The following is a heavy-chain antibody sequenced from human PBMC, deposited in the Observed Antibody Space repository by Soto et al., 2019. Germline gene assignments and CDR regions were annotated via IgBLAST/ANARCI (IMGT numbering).Heavy chain of an antibody. Sequence: QVQLVQSGAEVKKPGASVKVSCKASGYTFTSYGISWVRQAPGQGLEWMGWISAYNGNTNYAQKRTGRVTRPTDASTSTAYVELRSLRSDDTAVYYCARNRGECQYSSSGNLVAWGQGTLVTVSS. V-gene: IGHV1-18*01. J-gene: IGHJ5*02. CDR3: ARNRGECQYSSSGNLVA. CDR1: GYTFTSYG. CDR2: ISAYNGNT. D-gene: IGHD6-6*01.